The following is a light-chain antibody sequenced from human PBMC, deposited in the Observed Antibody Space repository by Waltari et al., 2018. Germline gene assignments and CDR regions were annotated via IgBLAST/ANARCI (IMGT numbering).Light chain of an antibody. J-gene: IGKJ2*01. V-gene: IGKV3-20*01. CDR1: QYIDF. Sequence: EIVLTQSPGTLSLSPGDTATLSCRATQYIDFLAWYQQKPGQPPRLLIFSASTRATGIPDRFSGRGFGTDFTLTISRLEPEDFAVYYCQYYGDSPNTCGQGTKL. CDR3: QYYGDSPNT. CDR2: SAS.